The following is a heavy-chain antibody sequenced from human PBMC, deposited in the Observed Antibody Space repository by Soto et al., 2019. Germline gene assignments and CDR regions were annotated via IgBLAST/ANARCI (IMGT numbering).Heavy chain of an antibody. CDR2: INHSGST. V-gene: IGHV4-34*01. CDR3: ARPRLQWRVRPYGMDV. J-gene: IGHJ6*02. Sequence: PSETLSLTCAFYCGSFIGYYWSWIRQPPGKGLEWIGEINHSGSTNYNPSLKSRVTISVDTSKNQFSLKLSSVTAADTAVYYCARPRLQWRVRPYGMDVWGQGTTVTVS. CDR1: CGSFIGYY. D-gene: IGHD2-8*01.